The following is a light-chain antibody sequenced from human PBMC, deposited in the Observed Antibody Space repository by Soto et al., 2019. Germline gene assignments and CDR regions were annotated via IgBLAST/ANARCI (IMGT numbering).Light chain of an antibody. Sequence: IQMTQSPSSLSASVGGRVTITCRASQGIRNALDWFQQKPGQAPKLLXYPASNLQSGVPSRFSGSGSGTDFTLTISSLQPEDFATYYCQQSYSNSLAFGQGTKVDIK. V-gene: IGKV1-39*01. CDR3: QQSYSNSLA. CDR1: QGIRNA. CDR2: PAS. J-gene: IGKJ1*01.